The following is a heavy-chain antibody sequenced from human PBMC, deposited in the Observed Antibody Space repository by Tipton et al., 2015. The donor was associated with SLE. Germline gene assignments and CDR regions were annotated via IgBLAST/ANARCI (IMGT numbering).Heavy chain of an antibody. CDR1: GFTLRNYA. V-gene: IGHV3-23*01. J-gene: IGHJ4*02. Sequence: SLRLSCAASGFTLRNYAMSWVRQAPGKGLEWVSYISGGGGSTYYADSVKGRFTISRDNAKNTLYLQMNSLRAEDTAVYYCARDGGSGWYNDYWGQGTLVTVSS. CDR2: ISGGGGST. CDR3: ARDGGSGWYNDY. D-gene: IGHD6-19*01.